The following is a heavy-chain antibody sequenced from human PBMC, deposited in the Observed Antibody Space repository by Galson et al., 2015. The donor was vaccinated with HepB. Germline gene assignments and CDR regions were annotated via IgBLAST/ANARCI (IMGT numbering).Heavy chain of an antibody. J-gene: IGHJ4*02. CDR3: ARHGEKAWFGELLSLYFDY. CDR1: GGSISSSSYY. D-gene: IGHD3-10*01. Sequence: QVQLQESGPGLVKPSETLSLTCTVSGGSISSSSYYWGWIRQPPGKGLEWIGSIYYSGSTYYNPSLKSRVTISVDTSKNQFSLKLSSVTAADTAVYYCARHGEKAWFGELLSLYFDYWGQGTLVTVSS. V-gene: IGHV4-39*01. CDR2: IYYSGST.